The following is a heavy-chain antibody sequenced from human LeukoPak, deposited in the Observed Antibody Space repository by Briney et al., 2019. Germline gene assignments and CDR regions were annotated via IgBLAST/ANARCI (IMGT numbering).Heavy chain of an antibody. CDR3: VSDVVVMGGDAFDI. CDR1: GFTFSSYW. V-gene: IGHV3-7*03. Sequence: GGSLRLSCAASGFTFSSYWMSWVRQAPGKGLEWVANIKHDGSEKYYVDSVKGRFTISRDNSKNTLYLQMNSLRAEDTAVYYCVSDVVVMGGDAFDIWGRGTMVIVSS. CDR2: IKHDGSEK. J-gene: IGHJ3*02. D-gene: IGHD2-21*01.